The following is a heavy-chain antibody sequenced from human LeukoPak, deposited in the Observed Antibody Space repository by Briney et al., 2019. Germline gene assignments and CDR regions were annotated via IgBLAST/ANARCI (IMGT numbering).Heavy chain of an antibody. J-gene: IGHJ4*02. Sequence: SETLSLTCTVSGGSISSGGYYWSWIRQHPGEGLEWIGYIYYSGSTYYNPSLKSRVTISVDTSKNQFSLKLSSVTAADTAVYYCAREDGYNSAVDYWGQGTLVTVSS. V-gene: IGHV4-31*03. CDR2: IYYSGST. CDR1: GGSISSGGYY. CDR3: AREDGYNSAVDY. D-gene: IGHD5-24*01.